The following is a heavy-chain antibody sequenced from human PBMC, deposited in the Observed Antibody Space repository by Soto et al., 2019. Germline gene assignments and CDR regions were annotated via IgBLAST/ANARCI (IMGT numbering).Heavy chain of an antibody. J-gene: IGHJ6*03. CDR2: INHSGST. CDR3: AREGQLPYYYYYYMDV. Sequence: KPSETLSLTCAVYGGSFSGYYWSWIRQPPGKGLEWIGEINHSGSTNYNPSLKSRVTISVDTSKNQFSLKLSSVTAADTAVYYCAREGQLPYYYYYYMDVWGKGTTVTVSS. D-gene: IGHD6-6*01. CDR1: GGSFSGYY. V-gene: IGHV4-34*01.